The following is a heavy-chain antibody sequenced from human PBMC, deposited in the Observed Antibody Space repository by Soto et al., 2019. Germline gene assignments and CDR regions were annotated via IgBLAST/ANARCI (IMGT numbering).Heavy chain of an antibody. D-gene: IGHD2-15*01. Sequence: QVQLVQSGAEVKKPGSSVKVSCKASGGTFSSYAISWVRQAPGQGPAWMGGIIPIFGTANYAQKFQGRVTITADESTSTAYMELSSLRSEDTAVYYCARESRYCSGGSCYFLPGIDYWGQGTLVTVSS. V-gene: IGHV1-69*12. CDR1: GGTFSSYA. CDR3: ARESRYCSGGSCYFLPGIDY. J-gene: IGHJ4*02. CDR2: IIPIFGTA.